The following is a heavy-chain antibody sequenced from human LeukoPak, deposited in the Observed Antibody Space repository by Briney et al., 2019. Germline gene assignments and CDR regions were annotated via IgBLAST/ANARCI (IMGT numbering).Heavy chain of an antibody. CDR1: GGSFSGYY. CDR3: AREKYAFDI. J-gene: IGHJ3*02. Sequence: SETLSLTCAVYGGSFSGYYWSWIRQPPGKGLEWIGEINHSGSTNYNPSLKSRVTISVDTSKNQFSLKLSSVTAADTAVYYCAREKYAFDIWGQGTMVTVSS. V-gene: IGHV4-34*01. CDR2: INHSGST.